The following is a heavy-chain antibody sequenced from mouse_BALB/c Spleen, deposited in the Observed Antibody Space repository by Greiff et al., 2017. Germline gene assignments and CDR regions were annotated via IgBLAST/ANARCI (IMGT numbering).Heavy chain of an antibody. CDR2: ISNGGDST. Sequence: EVQVVESGGGLVQPGGSLKLSCAASGFTFSSYTMSWVRQTPEKRLEWVAYISNGGDSTYYPDTVKGRFTISRDNAKNTLYLQMSSLKSEDTAMYYCARPLGYGSSYAWYFDVWGAGTTVTVSS. V-gene: IGHV5-12-2*01. CDR1: GFTFSSYT. CDR3: ARPLGYGSSYAWYFDV. D-gene: IGHD1-1*01. J-gene: IGHJ1*01.